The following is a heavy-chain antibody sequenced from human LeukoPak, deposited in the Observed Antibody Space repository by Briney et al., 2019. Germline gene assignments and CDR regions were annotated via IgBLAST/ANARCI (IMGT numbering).Heavy chain of an antibody. V-gene: IGHV3-7*01. D-gene: IGHD3-22*01. CDR2: IKQDGSEK. CDR3: ARDRDYYDSSGYGSGATDY. J-gene: IGHJ4*02. Sequence: GGSLRLSCAASGFTFSSYWMSWVRQAPGKGLEWVANIKQDGSEKYYVDSVKGRFTISRDNAKNSLYLQMNSLRAEDTAVYYCARDRDYYDSSGYGSGATDYWGQGTLVTVSS. CDR1: GFTFSSYW.